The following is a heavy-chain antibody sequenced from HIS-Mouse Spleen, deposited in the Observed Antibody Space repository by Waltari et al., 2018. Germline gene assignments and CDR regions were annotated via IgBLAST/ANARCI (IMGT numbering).Heavy chain of an antibody. CDR1: GGSTRSYY. Sequence: QVQLQESGPGLVKPSETLSLTCTVSGGSTRSYYWSWVRPPPGKGLEWIGYIYYSGSNTYHPSLKSRVTISVDTSKNQFSLKLSSVTAADTAVYYCAREGLERYYFDYWGQGTLVTVSS. CDR3: AREGLERYYFDY. V-gene: IGHV4-59*01. CDR2: IYYSGSN. D-gene: IGHD1-1*01. J-gene: IGHJ4*02.